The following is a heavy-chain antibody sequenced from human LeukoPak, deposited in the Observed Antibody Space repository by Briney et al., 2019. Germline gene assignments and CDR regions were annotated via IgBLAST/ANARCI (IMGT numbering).Heavy chain of an antibody. Sequence: SETLSLTCTVSGVSISSYHWSWIRQPPVKGLEWIGYIYNSGSTNYNPSLKSRVTISVDTSKNQVSLKLSSVTAADTAVYYCARKDGDYWGQGILVTVSS. J-gene: IGHJ4*02. V-gene: IGHV4-59*01. D-gene: IGHD2-15*01. CDR3: ARKDGDY. CDR2: IYNSGST. CDR1: GVSISSYH.